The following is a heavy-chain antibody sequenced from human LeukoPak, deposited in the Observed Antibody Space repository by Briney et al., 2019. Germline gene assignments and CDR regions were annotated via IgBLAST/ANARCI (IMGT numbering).Heavy chain of an antibody. CDR3: ARDIASRLPFDY. D-gene: IGHD6-13*01. CDR1: GFTFSSHW. V-gene: IGHV3-74*01. CDR2: INSDGSST. Sequence: GGSLRLSCAASGFTFSSHWMHWVRQAPGKGLVWVSRINSDGSSTSYVDSVKGRSTISRDNAKNTLYLQMNSLRAEDTAVYYCARDIASRLPFDYWGQGTLVTVSS. J-gene: IGHJ4*02.